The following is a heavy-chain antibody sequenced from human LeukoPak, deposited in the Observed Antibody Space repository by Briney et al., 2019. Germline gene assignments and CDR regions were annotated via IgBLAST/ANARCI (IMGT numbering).Heavy chain of an antibody. J-gene: IGHJ3*02. CDR2: ISAYNGNT. V-gene: IGHV1-18*01. D-gene: IGHD3-10*01. Sequence: ASVKVSCKASGYTFTSYGISWVRQAPGQGLEWMGWISAYNGNTNYAQKFQGRVTITRNTSISTAYMELSSLRSEDTAVYYCARGGEGPDAFDIWGQGTMVTVSS. CDR3: ARGGEGPDAFDI. CDR1: GYTFTSYG.